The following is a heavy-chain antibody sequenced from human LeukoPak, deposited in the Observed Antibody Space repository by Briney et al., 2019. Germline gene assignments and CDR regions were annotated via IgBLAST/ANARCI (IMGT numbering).Heavy chain of an antibody. D-gene: IGHD6-13*01. CDR1: GFTFSTNA. Sequence: GGSLRLSCLTSGFTFSTNAMSWVRQAPGKGLEWISGISGSGASTYYADSVTGRFTISRDNSRNTLYLQMNSLRDEDTAVYYCARPFSRQLSWGIRYWGQGTLVTVSS. CDR3: ARPFSRQLSWGIRY. J-gene: IGHJ4*02. CDR2: ISGSGAST. V-gene: IGHV3-23*01.